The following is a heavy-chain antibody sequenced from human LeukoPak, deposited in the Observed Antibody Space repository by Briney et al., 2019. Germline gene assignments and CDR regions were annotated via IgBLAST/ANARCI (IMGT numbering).Heavy chain of an antibody. CDR3: ARGGEVAAAGIGMDG. CDR2: IYYSGST. V-gene: IGHV4-59*01. Sequence: KPSETLSLTCTVSGGSISSYYWSWIRQPPGKGLEWIGYIYYSGSTNYNPSLKSRVTISVDTSKNQFSLKLSSVTAADTAVYYCARGGEVAAAGIGMDGWGQGTTVTVSS. J-gene: IGHJ6*02. D-gene: IGHD6-13*01. CDR1: GGSISSYY.